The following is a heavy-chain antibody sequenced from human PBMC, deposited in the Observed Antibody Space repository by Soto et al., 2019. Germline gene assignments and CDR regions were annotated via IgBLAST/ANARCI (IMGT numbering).Heavy chain of an antibody. J-gene: IGHJ6*02. CDR3: ARFRGSYGMDV. V-gene: IGHV1-69*02. CDR2: IIPILGIA. CDR1: GATFSSYT. Sequence: QVQLVQSGAEVKKPGSSVKVSCKAPGATFSSYTISWVRQAPGQGLEWMGRIIPILGIANYAQKFQGRVTITADKSTSTAYMELSSLRSEDTAVYYCARFRGSYGMDVWGQGTTVTVSS. D-gene: IGHD3-10*01.